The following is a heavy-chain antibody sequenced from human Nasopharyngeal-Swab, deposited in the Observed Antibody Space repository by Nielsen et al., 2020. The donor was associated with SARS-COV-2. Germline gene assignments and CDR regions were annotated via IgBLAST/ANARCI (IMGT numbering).Heavy chain of an antibody. V-gene: IGHV3-23*01. J-gene: IGHJ4*02. D-gene: IGHD3-16*01. CDR3: ARDGGYYHGDLVY. CDR1: GFTFSSYA. CDR2: ISGSGGST. Sequence: GESLKISCAASGFTFSSYAMSWVRQAPGKGLEWVSAISGSGGSTYYADSVKGRFTISRDNAKNSLYLQMNSLRAEDTAVYYCARDGGYYHGDLVYWGQGTLVTVSS.